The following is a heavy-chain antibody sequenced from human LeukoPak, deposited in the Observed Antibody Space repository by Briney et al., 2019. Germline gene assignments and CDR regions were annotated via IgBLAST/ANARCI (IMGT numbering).Heavy chain of an antibody. D-gene: IGHD5-24*01. CDR3: ARRSYNSPFRY. V-gene: IGHV4-39*07. CDR1: GGSISSSPYY. J-gene: IGHJ4*02. Sequence: SETLSLTCTVSGGSISSSPYYWGWIRQPPGRGLEWIGQINHSGSTNYNPSLKSRVTISVDTSKNQFSLKLSSVTAADTAVYYCARRSYNSPFRYWGQGSLVTVSS. CDR2: INHSGST.